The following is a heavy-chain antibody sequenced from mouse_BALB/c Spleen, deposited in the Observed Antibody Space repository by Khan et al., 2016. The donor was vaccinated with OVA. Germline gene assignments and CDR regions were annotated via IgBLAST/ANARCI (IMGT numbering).Heavy chain of an antibody. V-gene: IGHV3-2*02. D-gene: IGHD1-2*01. CDR1: GYSITSGYG. CDR3: ARTARIKY. J-gene: IGHJ2*01. CDR2: ISYSGST. Sequence: EVQLVESGPGLVKPSQSLSLTCIVTGYSITSGYGWNWIRQFPGNKPEWMGYISYSGSTNYNPSLKSRISITRDTSKNQFFLQLNSVTTEDTATYYCARTARIKYWGQGTTLTVSS.